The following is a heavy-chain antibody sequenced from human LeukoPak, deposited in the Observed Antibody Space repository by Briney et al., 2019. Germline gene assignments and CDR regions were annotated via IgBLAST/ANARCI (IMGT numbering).Heavy chain of an antibody. D-gene: IGHD4-17*01. CDR1: GVSFSGYY. Sequence: SETLSLTCAVYGVSFSGYYWSWIRQPPGKGLEWIGEINHSGSTNYNPSLKSRVTISVDTSKNQFSLKLSSVTAADTAVYYCARCNGDFSYYFDYWGQGTLVTVSS. CDR2: INHSGST. CDR3: ARCNGDFSYYFDY. J-gene: IGHJ4*02. V-gene: IGHV4-34*01.